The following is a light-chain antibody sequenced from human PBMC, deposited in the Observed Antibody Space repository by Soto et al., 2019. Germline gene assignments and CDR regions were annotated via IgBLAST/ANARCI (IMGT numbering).Light chain of an antibody. V-gene: IGKV1-5*03. CDR2: KAS. Sequence: DIQMTQSPSTLSASVGDRFTITCRASQRISSWLTWYQQKPGKAPEYLIYKASTLKSGVPSRFSGSGSGTEFTLTIDSLQPDDFATYYCQQYHSNSLTFGGGTRVEIK. J-gene: IGKJ4*01. CDR3: QQYHSNSLT. CDR1: QRISSW.